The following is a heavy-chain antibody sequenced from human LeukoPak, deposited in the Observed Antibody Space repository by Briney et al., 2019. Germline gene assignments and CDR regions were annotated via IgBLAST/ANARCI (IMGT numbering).Heavy chain of an antibody. CDR1: GFTFSSYA. J-gene: IGHJ4*02. V-gene: IGHV3-23*01. Sequence: GGSLRLSCAASGFTFSSYAMSWVRQAPGKGLEWVSAISGSGGSTYYADSVKGRFTISRDNSKNTLNLQMNSLRAEDTAVYYCAKDRYGSGTYQDYWGQGTLVTVSS. D-gene: IGHD3-10*01. CDR3: AKDRYGSGTYQDY. CDR2: ISGSGGST.